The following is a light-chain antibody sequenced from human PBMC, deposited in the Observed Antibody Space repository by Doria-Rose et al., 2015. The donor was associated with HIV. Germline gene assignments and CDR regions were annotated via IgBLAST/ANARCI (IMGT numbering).Light chain of an antibody. Sequence: IRMTQSPSSLSASVGDRVTITCRASQSTGSFLNWYQQKPGKAPKLLIYAASSLQTAVPSRFSGSGSGTDFTLTISSLQPEDFATYFCQQSYRTPLTFGGGTKVEIK. J-gene: IGKJ4*01. CDR3: QQSYRTPLT. CDR2: AAS. CDR1: QSTGSF. V-gene: IGKV1-39*01.